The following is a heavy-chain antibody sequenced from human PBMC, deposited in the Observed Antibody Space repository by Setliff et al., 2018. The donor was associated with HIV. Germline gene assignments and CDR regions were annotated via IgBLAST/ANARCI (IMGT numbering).Heavy chain of an antibody. Sequence: SETLSLTCAVYGGSFSGYYWSWIRQPPGKGLEWIGEINHSGSTNYNPSLKSRVSISVDNSKNTVYLQMNSLRAEDTAVYYCARDSNWFDFWGQGTLVTVSS. V-gene: IGHV4-34*01. CDR1: GGSFSGYY. J-gene: IGHJ5*01. CDR2: INHSGST. CDR3: ARDSNWFDF.